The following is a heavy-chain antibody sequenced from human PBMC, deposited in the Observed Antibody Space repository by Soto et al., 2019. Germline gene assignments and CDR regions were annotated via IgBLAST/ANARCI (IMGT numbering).Heavy chain of an antibody. D-gene: IGHD3-22*01. V-gene: IGHV3-21*02. CDR3: ARDVYYYDSSAYWAY. Sequence: EVQLVESGGGLVKPGGSLKLSCEASGFTFSSYSMNWVRQAPGKGLEWVSSITGSSSYIYYADSVKGLFTISRDNAKNSLYLQMNSLRAEDTAVYYCARDVYYYDSSAYWAYWGQGTLVTVSS. CDR2: ITGSSSYI. CDR1: GFTFSSYS. J-gene: IGHJ4*02.